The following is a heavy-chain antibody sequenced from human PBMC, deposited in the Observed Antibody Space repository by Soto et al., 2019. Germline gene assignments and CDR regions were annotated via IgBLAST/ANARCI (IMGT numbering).Heavy chain of an antibody. J-gene: IGHJ4*02. CDR3: ARRLRYFASDY. Sequence: QVQLVQSGGEGKKPGASVKVSCKASGYTFTSYGINWVRQAPGQGLEWIGWISAYNGNTNYAQRLQGRVTMTTDTSTSTAYLELRSLTSYDTAVYFCARRLRYFASDYWVQGSLVTVAS. D-gene: IGHD3-9*01. CDR1: GYTFTSYG. CDR2: ISAYNGNT. V-gene: IGHV1-18*01.